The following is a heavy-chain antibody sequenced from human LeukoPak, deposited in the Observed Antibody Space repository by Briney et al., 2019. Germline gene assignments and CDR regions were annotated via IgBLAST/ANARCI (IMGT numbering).Heavy chain of an antibody. Sequence: GASVKVSCKASRGTFSSYAISWVRQAPGQGLEWMGGIIPIFGTANYAQKFQGRVTITADESTSTANMELSSLRSEDTAVYYCARGGVNTFDYWGQGTLVTVSS. CDR3: ARGGVNTFDY. D-gene: IGHD1/OR15-1a*01. J-gene: IGHJ4*02. V-gene: IGHV1-69*13. CDR2: IIPIFGTA. CDR1: RGTFSSYA.